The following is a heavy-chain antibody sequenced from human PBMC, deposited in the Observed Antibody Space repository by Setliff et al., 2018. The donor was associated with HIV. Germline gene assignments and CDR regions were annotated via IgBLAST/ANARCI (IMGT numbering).Heavy chain of an antibody. J-gene: IGHJ3*02. Sequence: ASVKVSCKASGYTFTGNYIHWVRQAPGQGLEWMGWINPNSGGTNYEQKFQGRVTMTRDTSVSTAYMELSRLRSDDTAVYYCARGAWIQLWNGDFDIWGQGTMVTVSS. V-gene: IGHV1-2*02. D-gene: IGHD5-18*01. CDR3: ARGAWIQLWNGDFDI. CDR1: GYTFTGNY. CDR2: INPNSGGT.